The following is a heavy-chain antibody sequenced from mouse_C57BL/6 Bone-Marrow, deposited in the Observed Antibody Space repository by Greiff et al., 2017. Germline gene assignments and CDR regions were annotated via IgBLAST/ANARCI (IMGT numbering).Heavy chain of an antibody. D-gene: IGHD1-1*01. J-gene: IGHJ4*01. CDR3: ARGEASYYYGSKGMDY. Sequence: QVQLQQSGAELARPGASVKLSCKASGYTFTSYGIRWVKQRPGQGLEWIGEIYPRSGNTYYNEKFKGKATLTADKSSSTAYMELRSLTSEDSAVYFCARGEASYYYGSKGMDYWGQGTSVTVSS. V-gene: IGHV1-81*01. CDR2: IYPRSGNT. CDR1: GYTFTSYG.